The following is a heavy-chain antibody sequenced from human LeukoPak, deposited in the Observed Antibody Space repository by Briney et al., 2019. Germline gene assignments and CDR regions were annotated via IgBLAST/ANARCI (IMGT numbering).Heavy chain of an antibody. Sequence: PGRSLRLSCAASGFTFSSYGMHWVRQAPGKGLEWVAVISYDGSNKYYADSVKGRFTISRDNSKNTLYLQMNSLRAEDTAVHYCAKDFIAVPGYWGQGTLVTVSS. V-gene: IGHV3-30*18. CDR1: GFTFSSYG. D-gene: IGHD6-19*01. J-gene: IGHJ4*02. CDR2: ISYDGSNK. CDR3: AKDFIAVPGY.